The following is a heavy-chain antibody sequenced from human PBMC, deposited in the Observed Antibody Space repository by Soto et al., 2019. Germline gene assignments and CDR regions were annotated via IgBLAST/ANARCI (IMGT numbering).Heavy chain of an antibody. Sequence: QVQLEQSGAEVKKPGSSVKISCKASGGTLSDQGVSWLRQAPGQGLEWVGGTIPVFNTAKYAPKFQGRVTIAADKSTNIAYMELGSLRSDDTAFYYCARGVYGSGNYYTGPSAFDSWGQGTLVIVSS. CDR2: TIPVFNTA. CDR3: ARGVYGSGNYYTGPSAFDS. D-gene: IGHD3-10*01. CDR1: GGTLSDQG. V-gene: IGHV1-69*06. J-gene: IGHJ3*02.